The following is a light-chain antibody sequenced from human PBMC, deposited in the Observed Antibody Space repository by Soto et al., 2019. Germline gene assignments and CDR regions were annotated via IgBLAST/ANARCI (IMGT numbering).Light chain of an antibody. CDR3: QQYGNSRA. CDR2: GAS. CDR1: QSVSSGY. Sequence: ENVLTQSPGTLSLSPGERATLWCRASQSVSSGYLAWYQQKPGQALRLLIYGASNRATGIPDRFSGSGSGTDFTLTISRLEPEDFAVYYCQQYGNSRAFGQGTKVEVK. V-gene: IGKV3-20*01. J-gene: IGKJ1*01.